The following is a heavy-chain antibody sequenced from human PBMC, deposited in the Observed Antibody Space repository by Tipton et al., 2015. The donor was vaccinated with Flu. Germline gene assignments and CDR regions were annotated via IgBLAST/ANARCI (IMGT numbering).Heavy chain of an antibody. D-gene: IGHD5-18*01. CDR3: ARWGYTKVRRYYYYGMDV. CDR2: INHSGST. V-gene: IGHV4-34*01. Sequence: GLVKPSETLSLTCAVYGGSFSGYYWSWIRQPPGKGLEWIGEINHSGSTNYNPSLKSRVTISVDTSKNQFSLKLSSVTAADTAVYYCARWGYTKVRRYYYYGMDVWGQGTTVTVSS. J-gene: IGHJ6*02. CDR1: GGSFSGYY.